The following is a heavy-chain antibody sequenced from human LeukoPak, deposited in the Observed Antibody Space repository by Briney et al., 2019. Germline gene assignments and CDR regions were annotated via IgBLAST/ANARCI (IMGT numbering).Heavy chain of an antibody. CDR1: GFTFSRYS. CDR2: ISSSSSTI. CDR3: AGRYCTGRTCDRDLGMDV. V-gene: IGHV3-48*02. D-gene: IGHD2-15*01. J-gene: IGHJ6*02. Sequence: PGGSLRLSCAASGFTFSRYSMNWVRQAPGKGLEWLSFISSSSSTIYYADSVKGRFTISRDNGKNSLFLDMNSLREEDTAVYYCAGRYCTGRTCDRDLGMDVWGQGTTVTVSS.